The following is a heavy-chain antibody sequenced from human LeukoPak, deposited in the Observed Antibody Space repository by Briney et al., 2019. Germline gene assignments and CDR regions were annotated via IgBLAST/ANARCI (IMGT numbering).Heavy chain of an antibody. Sequence: PGGSLRLSCAASGFXVSSNYITWVRQAPGKGLEWVSVIYRGGSTYYADSVKGRFTISRHNSRDTMYLQMNSLRTEDTAVYYCARTLRGGKFDYWGQGTLVTVSS. CDR1: GFXVSSNY. D-gene: IGHD4-23*01. V-gene: IGHV3-53*04. J-gene: IGHJ4*02. CDR2: IYRGGST. CDR3: ARTLRGGKFDY.